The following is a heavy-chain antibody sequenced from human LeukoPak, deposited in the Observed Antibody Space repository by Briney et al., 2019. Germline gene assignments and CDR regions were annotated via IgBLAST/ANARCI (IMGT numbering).Heavy chain of an antibody. CDR1: GFTFSSYS. V-gene: IGHV3-21*01. CDR2: ISSSSSYI. CDR3: ARELSGYYGSGSFRYFDL. D-gene: IGHD3-10*01. J-gene: IGHJ2*01. Sequence: GGSLRLSCAASGFTFSSYSMNWVRQAPGKSLEWVSSISSSSSYIYYADSVKGRFTISRDNDKNSLYLQMNSLRAEDTAVYYCARELSGYYGSGSFRYFDLWGRGTLVTVSS.